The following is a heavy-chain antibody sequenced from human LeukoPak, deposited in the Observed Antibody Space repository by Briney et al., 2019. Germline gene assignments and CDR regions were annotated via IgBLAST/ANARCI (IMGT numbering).Heavy chain of an antibody. CDR3: ARDRSRDCSSSSCYFDAFDI. V-gene: IGHV3-66*02. J-gene: IGHJ3*02. CDR1: GITVSSNY. CDR2: IYSGGNT. Sequence: GGSLRLSCAASGITVSSNYMSWVRQAPGKGLEWVSVIYSGGNTYYEDSVKGRFTISRDNSKNTLYLQMDSLRAEDTAVYYCARDRSRDCSSSSCYFDAFDIWGQGTMVTVSS. D-gene: IGHD2-15*01.